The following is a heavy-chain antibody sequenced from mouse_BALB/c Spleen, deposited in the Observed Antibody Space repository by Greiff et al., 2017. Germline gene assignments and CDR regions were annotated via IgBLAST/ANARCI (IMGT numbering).Heavy chain of an antibody. J-gene: IGHJ2*01. V-gene: IGHV5-4*02. CDR2: ISDGGSYT. CDR1: GFTFSDYY. CDR3: ARDGGTTASFDY. Sequence: EVKLMESGGGLVKPGGSLKLSCAASGFTFSDYYMYWVRQTPEKRLEWVATISDGGSYTYYPDSVKGRFTISRDNAKNNLYLQMSSLKSEDTAMYYCARDGGTTASFDYWGQGTTLTVSS. D-gene: IGHD1-2*01.